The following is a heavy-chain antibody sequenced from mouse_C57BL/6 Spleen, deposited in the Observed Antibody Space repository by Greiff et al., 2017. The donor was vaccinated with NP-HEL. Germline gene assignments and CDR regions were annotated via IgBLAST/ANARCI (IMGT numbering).Heavy chain of an antibody. CDR1: GFSFNTYA. Sequence: EVKVEESGGGLVQPKGSLKLSCAASGFSFNTYAMNWVRQAPGKGLEWVARIRSKSNNYATYYADSVKDRFTISRDDSESMLYLQMNNLKTEDTAMYYCVRRDYYGPFAYWGQGTLVTVSA. J-gene: IGHJ3*01. CDR3: VRRDYYGPFAY. D-gene: IGHD1-1*01. V-gene: IGHV10-1*01. CDR2: IRSKSNNYAT.